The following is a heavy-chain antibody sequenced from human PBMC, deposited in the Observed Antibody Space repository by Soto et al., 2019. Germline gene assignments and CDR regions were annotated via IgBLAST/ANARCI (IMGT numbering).Heavy chain of an antibody. J-gene: IGHJ5*02. CDR3: AREDYGITGTINWFDP. CDR2: IIPILGIA. CDR1: GGTFSSYT. V-gene: IGHV1-69*04. Sequence: GASVKVSCKASGGTFSSYTISWVRQAPGQGLEWMGRIIPILGIANYAQKFQGRVTITADKSTSTAYMELSSLRSEDTAVYYCAREDYGITGTINWFDPWGQGTLVTVSS. D-gene: IGHD1-7*01.